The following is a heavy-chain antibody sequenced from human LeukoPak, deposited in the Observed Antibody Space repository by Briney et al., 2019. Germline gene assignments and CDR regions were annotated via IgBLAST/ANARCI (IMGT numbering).Heavy chain of an antibody. Sequence: PGGSLRLSCAASGFTFSSYSMNWVRQAPGKGLEWVSYISSSSSTIYYADSVKGGFTISRDNAKNSLYLQMNSLRDEDTAVYYCARDIELGYCSSTSCYFSFDPWGQGTLVTVSS. D-gene: IGHD2-2*01. V-gene: IGHV3-48*02. CDR2: ISSSSSTI. J-gene: IGHJ5*02. CDR1: GFTFSSYS. CDR3: ARDIELGYCSSTSCYFSFDP.